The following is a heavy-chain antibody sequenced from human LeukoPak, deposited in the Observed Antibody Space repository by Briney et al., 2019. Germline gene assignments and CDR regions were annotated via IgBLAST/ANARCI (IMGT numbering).Heavy chain of an antibody. D-gene: IGHD2-21*02. CDR3: ARGKAAQHIVVVTANPYYYYYMDV. Sequence: ASVKVSCEASGGTFSSYAISWVRQAPGQGLEWMGGIIPIFGTANYAQKFRGRVTITTDESTSTAYMELSSLRSEDTAVYYCARGKAAQHIVVVTANPYYYYYMDVWGKGTTVTVSS. CDR1: GGTFSSYA. CDR2: IIPIFGTA. J-gene: IGHJ6*03. V-gene: IGHV1-69*05.